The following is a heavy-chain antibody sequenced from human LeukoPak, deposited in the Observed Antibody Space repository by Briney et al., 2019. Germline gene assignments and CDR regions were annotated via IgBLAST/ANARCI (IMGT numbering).Heavy chain of an antibody. CDR2: ISYDGSNK. CDR3: AKSMVRGVNYYYYYMDV. J-gene: IGHJ6*03. CDR1: GFTFSSYA. V-gene: IGHV3-30*04. Sequence: GRSLRLSCAASGFTFSSYAMHWVRQAPGKGLEWVAVISYDGSNKYYADSVKGRFTISRDNSKNTLYLQMNSLRAEDTAVYYCAKSMVRGVNYYYYYMDVWGKGTTVTVSS. D-gene: IGHD3-10*01.